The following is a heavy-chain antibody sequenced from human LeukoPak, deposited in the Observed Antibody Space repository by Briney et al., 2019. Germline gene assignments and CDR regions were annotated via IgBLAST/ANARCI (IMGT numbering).Heavy chain of an antibody. D-gene: IGHD6-6*01. V-gene: IGHV3-7*01. CDR1: GFTYSSYW. J-gene: IGHJ4*02. CDR3: ASWTSSSSNY. Sequence: GGSLRLSCAASGFTYSSYWMSWVRQAPGKGLEWVANIKQEGSEKYYVDSVKGRFAISRDNAKNSLSLQMNSLRAEDTAVYYCASWTSSSSNYWGQGTLVTVSS. CDR2: IKQEGSEK.